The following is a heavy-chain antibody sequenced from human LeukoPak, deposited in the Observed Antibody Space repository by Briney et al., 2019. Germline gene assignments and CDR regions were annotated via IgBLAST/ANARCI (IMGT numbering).Heavy chain of an antibody. Sequence: PSETLSLTCTVSGGSISSGDYYWSWIRQPPGKGLEWIGYIYYSGSTYYNPSLKSRVTISVDTSKNQFSLKLSSVTAADTAVYYCARGHGIAVAGISDWFDPWGQGTLVTVSS. CDR2: IYYSGST. CDR3: ARGHGIAVAGISDWFDP. J-gene: IGHJ5*02. CDR1: GGSISSGDYY. D-gene: IGHD6-19*01. V-gene: IGHV4-30-4*01.